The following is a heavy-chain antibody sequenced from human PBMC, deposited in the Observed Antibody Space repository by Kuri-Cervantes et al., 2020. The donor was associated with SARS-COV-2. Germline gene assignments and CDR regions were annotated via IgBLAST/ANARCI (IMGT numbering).Heavy chain of an antibody. Sequence: KVSCKASGGTFSSYAISWVRQAPGQGLEWMGGIIPIFGTANYAQKFQCRVTITADKSTSTAYMELSSLRSEDTAVYYCARDLCDSSGYQGSGYYYYGMDVWGQGTTVTVSS. J-gene: IGHJ6*02. D-gene: IGHD3-22*01. CDR3: ARDLCDSSGYQGSGYYYYGMDV. CDR2: IIPIFGTA. CDR1: GGTFSSYA. V-gene: IGHV1-69*06.